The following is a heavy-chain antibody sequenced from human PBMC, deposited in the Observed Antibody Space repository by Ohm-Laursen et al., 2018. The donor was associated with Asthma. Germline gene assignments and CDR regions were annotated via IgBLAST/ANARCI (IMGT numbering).Heavy chain of an antibody. Sequence: SLRLSCAASGYSFSLYSIHWIRQAPGKGLEWVATFSGSGGSTYYADSVKGRFTISRDNSKNTLYLQMNSLRAEDTAIYYCAKDDTSYGDPPYFDYWGQGTLVTVSS. CDR3: AKDDTSYGDPPYFDY. CDR1: GYSFSLYS. D-gene: IGHD4-17*01. V-gene: IGHV3-23*01. J-gene: IGHJ4*02. CDR2: FSGSGGST.